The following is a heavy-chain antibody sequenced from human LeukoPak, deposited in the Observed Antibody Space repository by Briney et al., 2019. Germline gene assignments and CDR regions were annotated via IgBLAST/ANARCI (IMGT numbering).Heavy chain of an antibody. Sequence: GGALRLSCAASGFTFSSYWMHWVRQAPGKGPVWVSRINGDGSSTSYADSVKGRFTISRDNAKNTLYLQMNSLRAEDTAVYYGASPKSLSSGSQWCFDYWGQGALVTVSS. CDR2: INGDGSST. J-gene: IGHJ4*02. CDR3: ASPKSLSSGSQWCFDY. CDR1: GFTFSSYW. V-gene: IGHV3-74*01. D-gene: IGHD1-26*01.